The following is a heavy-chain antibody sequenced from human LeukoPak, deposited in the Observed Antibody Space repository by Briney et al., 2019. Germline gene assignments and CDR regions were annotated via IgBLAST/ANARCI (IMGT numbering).Heavy chain of an antibody. CDR1: GGSVNSGSYY. CDR3: ARVYYDSSGPRWAPDYFDY. Sequence: KPSETLSLTCTVSGGSVNSGSYYWSWIRQHPGKGLEWIGYIYYSGSTYYNPSLKGQLTISVDTSKNQFSLKLSSVTAADTAVYYCARVYYDSSGPRWAPDYFDYWGQGTLVTVSS. V-gene: IGHV4-31*01. J-gene: IGHJ4*02. CDR2: IYYSGST. D-gene: IGHD3-22*01.